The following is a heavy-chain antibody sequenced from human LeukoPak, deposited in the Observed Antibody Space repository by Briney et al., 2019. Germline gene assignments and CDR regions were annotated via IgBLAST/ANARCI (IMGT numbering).Heavy chain of an antibody. CDR3: ARGEAAAGEYYFDY. J-gene: IGHJ4*02. D-gene: IGHD6-13*01. Sequence: GGSLRLSCAASGFTVSSYSMSWVRQAPEMGWEWVSVLYSGGNTYYADPVKGRFTISQDNPKNTLYLQMDSLRAEDTAVYYCARGEAAAGEYYFDYWGQGTLVTVSS. CDR2: LYSGGNT. CDR1: GFTVSSYS. V-gene: IGHV3-53*01.